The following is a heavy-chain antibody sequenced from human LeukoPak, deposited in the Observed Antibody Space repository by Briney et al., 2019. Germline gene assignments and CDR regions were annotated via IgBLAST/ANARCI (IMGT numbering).Heavy chain of an antibody. CDR1: GFTFNAYY. J-gene: IGHJ2*01. CDR2: INPNTGDT. Sequence: ASVKVSCKASGFTFNAYYIHWVRQAPGQGLEWMGWINPNTGDTNFAQKFQGRVAMTRDTSLSTAYMDLSRLASDDTAVYYCARDWPGISLHFDLWGRGTLITVSS. V-gene: IGHV1-2*02. D-gene: IGHD2-15*01. CDR3: ARDWPGISLHFDL.